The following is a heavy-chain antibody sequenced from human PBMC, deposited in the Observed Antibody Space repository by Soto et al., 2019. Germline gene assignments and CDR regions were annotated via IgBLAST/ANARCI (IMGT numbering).Heavy chain of an antibody. V-gene: IGHV3-30-3*01. CDR3: ARDPSDIVVVVAATLHYYYGMDV. D-gene: IGHD2-15*01. J-gene: IGHJ6*02. CDR1: GFTFSSYA. CDR2: ISYDGSNK. Sequence: GGSLRLSCAASGFTFSSYAMHWVRQAPGKGLEWVAVISYDGSNKYYADSVKGRFTISRDNSKNTLYLQMNSLRAEDTAVYYCARDPSDIVVVVAATLHYYYGMDVWGQGTTVTVSS.